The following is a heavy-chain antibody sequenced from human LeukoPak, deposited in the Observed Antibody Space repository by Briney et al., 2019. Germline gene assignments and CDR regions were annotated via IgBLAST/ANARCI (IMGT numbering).Heavy chain of an antibody. CDR1: GGSISSYY. Sequence: PSETLSLTCTVSGGSISSYYWSWIRQPPGKGLEWIGYIYYSGSTNYNPSLKSRVTISVDTSKNQFSLKLSSVTAADTAVYYCARTVGATRKIFDCWGQGTLVTVSS. CDR3: ARTVGATRKIFDC. D-gene: IGHD1-26*01. CDR2: IYYSGST. J-gene: IGHJ4*02. V-gene: IGHV4-59*01.